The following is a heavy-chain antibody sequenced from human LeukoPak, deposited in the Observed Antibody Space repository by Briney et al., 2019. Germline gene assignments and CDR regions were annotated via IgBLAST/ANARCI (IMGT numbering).Heavy chain of an antibody. CDR1: GFTFSSYG. CDR3: AKEGFYDKWGCGAFDI. Sequence: GGSLRLSCAASGFTFSSYGMHWVRQAPGKGLEWVAFIRYDGSNKYYADSVKGRFTISRDNSKNTLYLQMNSLRAEDTAVYYCAKEGFYDKWGCGAFDIWGQGTMVTVSS. D-gene: IGHD3-16*01. CDR2: IRYDGSNK. J-gene: IGHJ3*02. V-gene: IGHV3-30*02.